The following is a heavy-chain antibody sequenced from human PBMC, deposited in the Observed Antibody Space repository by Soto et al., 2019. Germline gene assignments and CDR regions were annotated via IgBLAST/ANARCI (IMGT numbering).Heavy chain of an antibody. CDR2: IYSGGST. J-gene: IGHJ6*02. V-gene: IGHV3-66*01. Sequence: EVQLVESGGGLVQPGGSLRLSCAASGFTVSSNYMSWVRQAPGKGLEWVSVIYSGGSTYYADSVKGRFTISRDNSMNTLYLQMNSLRAEDTAVYYCAKTGTTYYYYGMDVWGQGTTVTVSS. D-gene: IGHD1-7*01. CDR1: GFTVSSNY. CDR3: AKTGTTYYYYGMDV.